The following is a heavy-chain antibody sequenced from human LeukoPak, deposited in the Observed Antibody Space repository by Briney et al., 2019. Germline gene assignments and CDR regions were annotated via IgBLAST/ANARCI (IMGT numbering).Heavy chain of an antibody. J-gene: IGHJ4*02. Sequence: GESLKISCKGSGYSFTSYWIGWVRQMPGKGLEWMGIIYPGDSDTRYSPSFQGQVTISADKSISTAYLQWSSLKASDTAMYYCARLLWYDDSSGYSPQYFDYWGQGTLATVSS. CDR1: GYSFTSYW. D-gene: IGHD3-22*01. V-gene: IGHV5-51*01. CDR3: ARLLWYDDSSGYSPQYFDY. CDR2: IYPGDSDT.